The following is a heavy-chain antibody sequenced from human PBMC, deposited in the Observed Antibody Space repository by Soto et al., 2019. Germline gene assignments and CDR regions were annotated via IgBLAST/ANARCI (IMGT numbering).Heavy chain of an antibody. CDR1: GFTVSDTY. CDR2: IYSGSAT. D-gene: IGHD6-19*01. J-gene: IGHJ4*02. V-gene: IGHV3-53*02. Sequence: EVRLVETGGGLIQPGGSLRLSCAASGFTVSDTYMNWVHQAPGKGLEWVSVIYSGSATYYADPVKGRFTISRDNSKNTVFLQMSSLRVDDTAVYYCARGKSGWLTFDYWGQGILVTVSS. CDR3: ARGKSGWLTFDY.